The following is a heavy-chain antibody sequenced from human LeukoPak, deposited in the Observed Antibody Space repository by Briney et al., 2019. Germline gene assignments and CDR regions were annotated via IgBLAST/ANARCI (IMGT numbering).Heavy chain of an antibody. CDR2: ISGSGGST. D-gene: IGHD4-23*01. CDR3: AKDFSGGNWEGYFDY. V-gene: IGHV3-23*01. CDR1: GFTFSSYA. Sequence: GGSLRLSCAASGFTFSSYAMSWVRQAPGKGLEWVSAISGSGGSTYYADSVKGRFTISRDNSKNTLYLQMNSLRAEDTAVYYCAKDFSGGNWEGYFDYWGQGTRVTVPS. J-gene: IGHJ4*02.